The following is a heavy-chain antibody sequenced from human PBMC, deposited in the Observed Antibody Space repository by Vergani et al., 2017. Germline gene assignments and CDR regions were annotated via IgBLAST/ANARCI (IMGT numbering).Heavy chain of an antibody. J-gene: IGHJ4*02. CDR1: GFTVSSNY. CDR2: IYSGGST. D-gene: IGHD3-3*01. Sequence: EVQLVETGGGLIQPGGSLRLSCAASGFTVSSNYMSWVRQAPGKGLEWVSVIYSGGSTYYADSVKGRFTISRDNSKNTLYLQMNSLRAEDTAVYYCAKTPRPDIYDFWSDTVAGYFDYWGQGTLVTVSS. V-gene: IGHV3-53*02. CDR3: AKTPRPDIYDFWSDTVAGYFDY.